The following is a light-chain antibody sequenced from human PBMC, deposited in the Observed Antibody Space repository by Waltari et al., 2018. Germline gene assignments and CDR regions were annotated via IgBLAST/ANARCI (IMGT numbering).Light chain of an antibody. CDR1: SRDIGNYNY. Sequence: QSALTPPASVSGSPGQSIPISCTGTSRDIGNYNYLSLYQPHPGKAPKLMIYDVSNRPSGVSNRFSGSKSGNTASLTISGLQAEDEAVYYCSSYTSSSTLVVFGTGTKVTVL. V-gene: IGLV2-14*03. CDR2: DVS. J-gene: IGLJ1*01. CDR3: SSYTSSSTLVV.